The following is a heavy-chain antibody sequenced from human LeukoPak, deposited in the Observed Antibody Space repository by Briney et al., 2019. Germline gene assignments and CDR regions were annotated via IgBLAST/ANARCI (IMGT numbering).Heavy chain of an antibody. D-gene: IGHD2-2*01. Sequence: SETLSLTFPVYRGSFSGYYWSGIRQPPWKGLDWIGDINHSGSTNYNPSLKSRVTIPVDTSKNQFSLKLSTVTAADSAVYYCASVVPAAIYAFDIWGQGTMVTVSS. CDR3: ASVVPAAIYAFDI. CDR2: INHSGST. CDR1: RGSFSGYY. V-gene: IGHV4-34*01. J-gene: IGHJ3*02.